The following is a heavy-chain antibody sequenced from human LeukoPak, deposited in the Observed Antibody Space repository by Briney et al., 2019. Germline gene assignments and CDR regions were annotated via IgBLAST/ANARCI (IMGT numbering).Heavy chain of an antibody. CDR2: INPNSGGT. J-gene: IGHJ4*02. CDR1: GYTFTGYY. CDR3: ARGRQRVVVPAAMPNY. D-gene: IGHD2-2*01. V-gene: IGHV1-2*02. Sequence: GASVKVSCKASGYTFTGYYMHWVRQAPGQGLEWMGWINPNSGGTNYAQKFQGRVTMTRDTSISTAYMELSRLRSDDTAVYYCARGRQRVVVPAAMPNYWGQGTLVTVPS.